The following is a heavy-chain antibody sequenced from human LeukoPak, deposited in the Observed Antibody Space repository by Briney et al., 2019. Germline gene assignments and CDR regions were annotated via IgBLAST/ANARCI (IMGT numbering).Heavy chain of an antibody. CDR3: TRQGYYYDSSGYYPEPAYFDY. J-gene: IGHJ4*02. CDR1: GFTFGDYA. Sequence: GGSLRLSCTASGFTFGDYAMSWVRQAPGKGLEWVGFIRSKAYGCTKEYAASVKGRFNISRDDSKSIAYLQMNSLKTEDTAVYYCTRQGYYYDSSGYYPEPAYFDYWGQGTLVTVSS. D-gene: IGHD3-22*01. V-gene: IGHV3-49*04. CDR2: IRSKAYGCTK.